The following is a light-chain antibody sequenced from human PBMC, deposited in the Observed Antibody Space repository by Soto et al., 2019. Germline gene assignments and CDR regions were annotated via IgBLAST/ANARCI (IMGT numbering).Light chain of an antibody. CDR3: LQDYNDPLS. CDR1: QGIRNS. J-gene: IGKJ4*01. Sequence: AIQMTQSPSSLSASVGDRVTITCRASQGIRNSLGWYQQKPGKAPKLLIYDASTLQSGVPSRFSGSGSGTHFTLTISSLQPEDFATYYCLQDYNDPLSFGGGTRVEI. CDR2: DAS. V-gene: IGKV1-6*01.